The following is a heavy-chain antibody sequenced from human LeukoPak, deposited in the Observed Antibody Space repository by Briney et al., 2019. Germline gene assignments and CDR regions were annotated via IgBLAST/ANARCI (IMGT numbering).Heavy chain of an antibody. J-gene: IGHJ4*02. Sequence: ASVKVSCKASGYTFTSYGISGVRQAPGQGLEWMGWISAYNGNTNYAQKLQGRVTMTTDTSTTTAYMELRSLRSDDTAVYYCAREYSSSWSFDYWGQGTLVTVSS. CDR1: GYTFTSYG. D-gene: IGHD6-13*01. CDR3: AREYSSSWSFDY. CDR2: ISAYNGNT. V-gene: IGHV1-18*01.